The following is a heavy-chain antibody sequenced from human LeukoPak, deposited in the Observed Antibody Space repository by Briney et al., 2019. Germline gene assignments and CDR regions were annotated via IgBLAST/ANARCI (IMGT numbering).Heavy chain of an antibody. CDR3: ARKRSYCSSTSCYNWFDP. V-gene: IGHV1-18*01. CDR2: ISAYNGNT. D-gene: IGHD2-2*01. Sequence: ASVKVSCKASGYTFTSYGISWVRQAPGQGLEWMAWISAYNGNTNYAQKLQGRVTMTTDTSTSTAYMELRSLRSDDTAVYYCARKRSYCSSTSCYNWFDPWGQGTLVTVSS. CDR1: GYTFTSYG. J-gene: IGHJ5*02.